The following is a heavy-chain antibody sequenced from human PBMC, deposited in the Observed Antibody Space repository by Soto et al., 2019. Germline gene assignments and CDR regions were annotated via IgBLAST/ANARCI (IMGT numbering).Heavy chain of an antibody. CDR2: IYHSGST. Sequence: QLQLQESGSGLVKPSQTLSLTCAVSGGSISSGVYSWSCIRQPPGKGLEWIGYIYHSGSTYYNPPLTSRVAISVDRSTNQFSLKPSSVTAADTAVYYCARVTSTWGQGTLVAVSS. J-gene: IGHJ5*02. CDR3: ARVTST. D-gene: IGHD3-16*01. V-gene: IGHV4-30-2*01. CDR1: GGSISSGVYS.